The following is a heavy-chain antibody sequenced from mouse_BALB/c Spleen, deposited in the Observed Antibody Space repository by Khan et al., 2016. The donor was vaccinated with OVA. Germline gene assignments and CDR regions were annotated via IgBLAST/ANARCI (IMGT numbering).Heavy chain of an antibody. Sequence: LVESGPELKKPGETVQISCKASGFTFTNYGMNWVKQAPGKGLKWMGWINTYTGEPTFADEFKGRVAFSLETSASTAYLQINSLKNEDTATYFGARVGYNGTMDCWGQGTSVTVSS. CDR3: ARVGYNGTMDC. CDR1: GFTFTNYG. J-gene: IGHJ4*01. D-gene: IGHD2-14*01. V-gene: IGHV9-3*02. CDR2: INTYTGEP.